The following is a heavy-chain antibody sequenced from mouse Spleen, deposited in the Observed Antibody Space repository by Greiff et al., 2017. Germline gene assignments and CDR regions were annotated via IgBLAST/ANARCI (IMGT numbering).Heavy chain of an antibody. CDR3: ARDTTPHFDY. CDR1: GFTFSSYA. V-gene: IGHV5-9-1*01. J-gene: IGHJ2*01. D-gene: IGHD1-1*01. Sequence: DVRLVESGGGLVKPGGSLKLSCAASGFTFSSYAMSWVRQTPEKRLEWVATISSGGSYTYYPDSVKGRFTISRDNAKNTLYLQMSSLRSEDTAMYYCARDTTPHFDYWGHGTTLTVSS. CDR2: ISSGGSYT.